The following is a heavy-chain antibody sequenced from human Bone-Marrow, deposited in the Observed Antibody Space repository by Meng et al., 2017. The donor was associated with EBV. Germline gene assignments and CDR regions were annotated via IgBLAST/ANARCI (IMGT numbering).Heavy chain of an antibody. CDR3: ARGGGTTSPFDY. D-gene: IGHD1-1*01. J-gene: IGHJ4*02. CDR2: INPYIGGT. CDR1: GYPFTDYF. Sequence: VALVLSGVEVKQPGASVKVSCKASGYPFTDYFMHWVRQAPGQGLEWMGRINPYIGGTNYAQKFLGRVTMTSDTSIRTAYMELSSLRSDDTAVYYCARGGGTTSPFDYWGQGTLVTVSS. V-gene: IGHV1-2*06.